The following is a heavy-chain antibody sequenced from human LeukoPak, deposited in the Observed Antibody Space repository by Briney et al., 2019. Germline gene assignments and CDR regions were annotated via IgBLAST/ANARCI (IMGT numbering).Heavy chain of an antibody. Sequence: SETLSLTCTVSGGSISSYYWSWIRQPAGKGLEWIGRIYTSGGTNYNPSLKSRVTMSVDTSKNQFSLKLSSVTAADTAVYYCARDRRIQLKQGFDYWGQGTLVTVSS. J-gene: IGHJ4*02. CDR1: GGSISSYY. D-gene: IGHD5-18*01. V-gene: IGHV4-4*07. CDR3: ARDRRIQLKQGFDY. CDR2: IYTSGGT.